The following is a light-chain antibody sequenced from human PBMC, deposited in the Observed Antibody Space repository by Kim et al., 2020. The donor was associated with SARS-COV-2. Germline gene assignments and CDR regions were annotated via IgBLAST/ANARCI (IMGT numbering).Light chain of an antibody. J-gene: IGKJ2*01. CDR3: QQYGTSLYT. Sequence: SPGETATLSCRASQSVTNSYVAWYQQKPGQAPRLLIYGASSRATGIPDRFSGSGSGTDFTLTISRLEPEDFAVYYCQQYGTSLYTFGQGTKLEIK. CDR2: GAS. CDR1: QSVTNSY. V-gene: IGKV3-20*01.